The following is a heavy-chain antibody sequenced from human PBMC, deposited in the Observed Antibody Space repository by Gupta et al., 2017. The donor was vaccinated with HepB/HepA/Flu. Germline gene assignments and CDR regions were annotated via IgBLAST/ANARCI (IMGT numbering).Heavy chain of an antibody. J-gene: IGHJ4*02. D-gene: IGHD3-22*01. V-gene: IGHV1-2*02. CDR1: GHTFLGYY. CDR3: ARGVTSGYYRSQFDY. CDR2: ISPNSGATKYGT. Sequence: QVQLVQSGAEIKKPGASVTVSCKASGHTFLGYYIHWVRRAPGQGLEWMGWISPNSGATKYGTNYAQKFQGRVTMTRDTYISTAYMELNRLTSDDTAVYYCARGVTSGYYRSQFDYWGQGTLVTVSS.